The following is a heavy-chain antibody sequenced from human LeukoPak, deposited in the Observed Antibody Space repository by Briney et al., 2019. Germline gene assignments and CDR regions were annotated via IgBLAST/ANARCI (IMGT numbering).Heavy chain of an antibody. V-gene: IGHV1-2*06. Sequence: ASVQVSCKASGYTFTAYNMHWVRQAPGQGLEWMGRINPNTGGTNYALKFRGRVSMTRDTSIRTVYMELTSLRSDDTAVYYCARLGYCGGDCTSTDYWYFDLWGRGTLVAVSS. CDR3: ARLGYCGGDCTSTDYWYFDL. CDR1: GYTFTAYN. D-gene: IGHD2-21*02. J-gene: IGHJ2*01. CDR2: INPNTGGT.